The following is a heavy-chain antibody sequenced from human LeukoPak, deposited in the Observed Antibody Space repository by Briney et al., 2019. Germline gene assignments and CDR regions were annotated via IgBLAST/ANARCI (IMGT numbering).Heavy chain of an antibody. CDR1: GFTFSSYW. J-gene: IGHJ4*02. Sequence: GGSLRPSCAASGFTFSSYWMHWVRQAPGKGLVWVSRINSDGSSTSYADSVKGRFTISRDNAKNSLYLQMYSLRAEDTAVYYCASLRQDSSGSPDYWGQGTLVTVSS. D-gene: IGHD3-22*01. CDR2: INSDGSST. V-gene: IGHV3-74*01. CDR3: ASLRQDSSGSPDY.